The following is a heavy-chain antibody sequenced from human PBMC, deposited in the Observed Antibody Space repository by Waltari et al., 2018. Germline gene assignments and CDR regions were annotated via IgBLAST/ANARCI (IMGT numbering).Heavy chain of an antibody. CDR1: GYSISSGYY. CDR3: ARGRSWYYFDY. J-gene: IGHJ4*02. CDR2: IYHSGST. D-gene: IGHD6-13*01. V-gene: IGHV4-38-2*01. Sequence: QVQLQESGPGLVKPSETLSLTCAVSGYSISSGYYWGWIRQPPGKGLEWIGSIYHSGSTDYNPSLKSRVTLSVGTSKNQFSLKLSSVTAADTAVYYCARGRSWYYFDYWGQGTLVTVSS.